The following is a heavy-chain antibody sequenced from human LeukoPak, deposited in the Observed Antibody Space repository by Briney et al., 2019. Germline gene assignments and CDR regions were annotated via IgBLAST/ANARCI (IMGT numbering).Heavy chain of an antibody. CDR3: ARGNYDYVWGSYYYYFDY. D-gene: IGHD3-16*01. Sequence: SETLSLTCIVSDYSITRGYYWSWIRQPPGKGLEWIGEINHSGSTNYNPSLKSRVTISVDTSKNQFSLKLSSVTAADTAVYYCARGNYDYVWGSYYYYFDYWGQGTLVTVSS. J-gene: IGHJ4*02. V-gene: IGHV4-34*01. CDR2: INHSGST. CDR1: DYSITRGYY.